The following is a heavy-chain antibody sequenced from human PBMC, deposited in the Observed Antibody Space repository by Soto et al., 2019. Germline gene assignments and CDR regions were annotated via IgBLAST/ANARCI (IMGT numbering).Heavy chain of an antibody. J-gene: IGHJ5*02. Sequence: GASVKVSCKASGYTFTSYGISWVRQAPGQGLEWMGWISAYNGNTNYAQKLQGRVTMTTDTSTSTAYMELRSLRSDDTAVYYCARGQVDIVAPDWFAPWGQGTLVTVSS. CDR2: ISAYNGNT. D-gene: IGHD5-12*01. CDR1: GYTFTSYG. V-gene: IGHV1-18*01. CDR3: ARGQVDIVAPDWFAP.